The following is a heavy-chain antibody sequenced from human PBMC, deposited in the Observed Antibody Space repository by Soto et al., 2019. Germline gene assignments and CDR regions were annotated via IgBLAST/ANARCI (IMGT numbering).Heavy chain of an antibody. J-gene: IGHJ4*02. V-gene: IGHV6-1*01. CDR2: TYYRSKWYN. D-gene: IGHD3-3*01. Sequence: SQTLSLTCAISGDSVSSNSAAWNWIRQSPSRGLEWLGRTYYRSKWYNDYAVSVKSRITINPDTSKNQFSLQLNSVTPEDTAVYYCARDLEASKLRFLEWLPNSPYYFGYRRQGTLVTIPS. CDR1: GDSVSSNSAA. CDR3: ARDLEASKLRFLEWLPNSPYYFGY.